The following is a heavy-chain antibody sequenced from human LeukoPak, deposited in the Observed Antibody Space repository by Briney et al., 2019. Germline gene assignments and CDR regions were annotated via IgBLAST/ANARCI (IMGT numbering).Heavy chain of an antibody. J-gene: IGHJ5*02. Sequence: SQTLSLTCALSGDSVSSNSATWNWIRQSPSRGLEWLARTYRRSNLSNDYAVYLRGRISINPDTSKNQFSMQLNSVTTEDTAVYYCARGVGFVEDIVVVPAAPNWFDPWGQGTLVTVSS. D-gene: IGHD2-2*01. V-gene: IGHV6-1*01. CDR3: ARGVGFVEDIVVVPAAPNWFDP. CDR1: GDSVSSNSAT. CDR2: TYRRSNLSN.